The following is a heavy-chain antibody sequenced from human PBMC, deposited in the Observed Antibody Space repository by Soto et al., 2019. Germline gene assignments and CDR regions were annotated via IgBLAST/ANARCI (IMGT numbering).Heavy chain of an antibody. J-gene: IGHJ5*02. Sequence: GGSLRLSCAASGFSVSSNYMTWVRQAPGKGLEWVSVIYSDGSTKYADSVKGRFTISRDNSENTMYLQMSSLRAEDTAVYYCARERLRGVSNWFDPWGQGTLVTVSS. CDR3: ARERLRGVSNWFDP. D-gene: IGHD3-10*01. V-gene: IGHV3-66*01. CDR1: GFSVSSNY. CDR2: IYSDGST.